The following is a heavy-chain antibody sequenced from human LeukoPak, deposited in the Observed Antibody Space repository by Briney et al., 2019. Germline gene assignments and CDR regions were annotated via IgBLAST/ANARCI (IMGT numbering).Heavy chain of an antibody. CDR2: IYYSGST. Sequence: SETLSLTCTVSGGSISSYYWGWIRQPPGKGLEWIGYIYYSGSTNYNPSLKSRVTISVDTSKNQFSLKLTSVTAADTAVYYCARETSQKGAHYMDVWGKGTTVTISS. CDR3: ARETSQKGAHYMDV. J-gene: IGHJ6*03. CDR1: GGSISSYY. V-gene: IGHV4-59*01. D-gene: IGHD3-16*01.